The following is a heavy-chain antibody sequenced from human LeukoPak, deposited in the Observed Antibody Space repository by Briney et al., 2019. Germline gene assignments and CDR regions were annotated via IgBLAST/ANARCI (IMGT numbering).Heavy chain of an antibody. CDR2: ISYSGST. Sequence: SETLSLTCTVSGGSISSYYWIWIRQPPGKGLEWIGYISYSGSTNYNPSLKSRVTMSVDTSKNQFSLRLSSVTAADTAVYYCARGARSGIVGWSDPWGQGTLVTASS. J-gene: IGHJ5*02. CDR3: ARGARSGIVGWSDP. V-gene: IGHV4-59*01. D-gene: IGHD6-25*01. CDR1: GGSISSYY.